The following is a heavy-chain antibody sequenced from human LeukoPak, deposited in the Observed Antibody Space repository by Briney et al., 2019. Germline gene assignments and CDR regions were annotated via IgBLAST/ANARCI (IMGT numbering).Heavy chain of an antibody. V-gene: IGHV4-39*01. J-gene: IGHJ4*02. CDR1: GGSISNSRYY. D-gene: IGHD5-18*01. Sequence: SETLSLTCTVSGGSISNSRYYWAWIRQPPGKGLEWIGSVYYSGSTSYNPSLKSRVTIFVETSKNQFSLKLSSVTAADTAVYYCARLNSLDTAMVDYWGQGTLVTVSS. CDR3: ARLNSLDTAMVDY. CDR2: VYYSGST.